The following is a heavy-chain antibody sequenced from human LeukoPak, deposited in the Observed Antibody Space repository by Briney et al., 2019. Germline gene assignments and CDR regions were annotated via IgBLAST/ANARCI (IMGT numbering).Heavy chain of an antibody. CDR2: IHNDGST. V-gene: IGHV3-66*01. CDR3: ARGFLQLTPYYFDY. J-gene: IGHJ4*02. D-gene: IGHD1-1*01. Sequence: GGSLRLSCAASGFDVSINYMNWIRQSPEKGLEWVSIHNDGSTYYADSVKGRFTVSRDNSKNTVSLQMDSLRVDDTGIYYCARGFLQLTPYYFDYWGQGALVTVSS. CDR1: GFDVSINY.